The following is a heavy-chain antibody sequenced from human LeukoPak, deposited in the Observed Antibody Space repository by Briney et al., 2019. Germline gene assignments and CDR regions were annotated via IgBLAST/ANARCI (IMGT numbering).Heavy chain of an antibody. Sequence: GESLKISRKGSGYSFTSYWITWVRQMPGKGLEWMGKIDPNYSDSKYSPSFQGHVTISADKSISTAYLQWSSLKASDTAMDYCARQGGSYSSSFHHWGQGTQVTVSS. D-gene: IGHD1-26*01. CDR1: GYSFTSYW. CDR2: IDPNYSDS. CDR3: ARQGGSYSSSFHH. V-gene: IGHV5-10-1*01. J-gene: IGHJ4*02.